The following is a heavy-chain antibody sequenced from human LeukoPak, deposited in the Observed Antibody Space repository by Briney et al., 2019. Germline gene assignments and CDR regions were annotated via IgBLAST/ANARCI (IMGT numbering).Heavy chain of an antibody. CDR3: ARDPAAWDY. D-gene: IGHD6-13*01. Sequence: GGSLRLSCAASGFTLSSYAMTWVRQAPGRGLEWVSSVDGGGGGTYYADSVKGRFTISRDNAKKSLSLQMDSLREGDTAIYYCARDPAAWDYWGQGTLVTVSP. CDR1: GFTLSSYA. J-gene: IGHJ4*02. CDR2: VDGGGGGT. V-gene: IGHV3-23*01.